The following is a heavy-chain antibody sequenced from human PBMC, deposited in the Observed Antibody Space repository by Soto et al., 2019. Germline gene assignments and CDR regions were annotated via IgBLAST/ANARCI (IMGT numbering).Heavy chain of an antibody. D-gene: IGHD6-6*01. J-gene: IGHJ6*02. CDR3: ARELRQLVPCYYYYGMDV. Sequence: QVQLVQSGAEVKKPGSSVKVSCKASGGTFSSYAISWVRQAPGQGLEWMGGIIPIFGTANYEQKFQGRGTITDDESTSTAHMELSSLRSEDTALYYCARELRQLVPCYYYYGMDVWGQGTTVTVSS. CDR2: IIPIFGTA. CDR1: GGTFSSYA. V-gene: IGHV1-69*01.